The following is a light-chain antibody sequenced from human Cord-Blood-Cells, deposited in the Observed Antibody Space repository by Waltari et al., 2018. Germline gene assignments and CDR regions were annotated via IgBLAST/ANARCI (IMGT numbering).Light chain of an antibody. CDR3: CSYAGSSTFVV. V-gene: IGLV2-23*02. J-gene: IGLJ2*01. Sequence: QSALTQPASVSGAPGQSLTIPCHGTSSDVGGYNLVSWSQQHPGKAPQLMIYEVSKRPSGVSTLFSGYKSGNTASLTISVLQAEDEADYYCCSYAGSSTFVVFGGGTKLTVL. CDR2: EVS. CDR1: SSDVGGYNL.